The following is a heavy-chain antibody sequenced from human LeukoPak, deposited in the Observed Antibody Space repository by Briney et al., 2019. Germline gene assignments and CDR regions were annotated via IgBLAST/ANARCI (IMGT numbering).Heavy chain of an antibody. J-gene: IGHJ6*02. D-gene: IGHD4-23*01. CDR2: INLNGGGT. CDR1: GYTFSDYY. CDR3: ARSDQPPRWGVLDV. Sequence: ASVKVSCKASGYTFSDYYIHWVRQVPGQGLEWMGWINLNGGGTNYAQKFQGRVTMTRDSSIMTAYMELRGLGSDDTAIYYCARSDQPPRWGVLDVWGQGTTVTVSS. V-gene: IGHV1-2*02.